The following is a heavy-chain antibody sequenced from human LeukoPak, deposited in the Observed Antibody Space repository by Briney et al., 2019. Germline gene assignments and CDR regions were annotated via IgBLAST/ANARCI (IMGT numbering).Heavy chain of an antibody. Sequence: SETLSLTCAVYGGSFSGYYWSWIRQPPGKGLEWIGYIYYSGSTNYNPSLKSRVTISVDTSRNQFSLKLSSVTAADTAVYYCARDNRYYDILTGYYHDAFDIWGQGTMVTVSS. CDR2: IYYSGST. D-gene: IGHD3-9*01. CDR1: GGSFSGYY. J-gene: IGHJ3*02. V-gene: IGHV4-59*01. CDR3: ARDNRYYDILTGYYHDAFDI.